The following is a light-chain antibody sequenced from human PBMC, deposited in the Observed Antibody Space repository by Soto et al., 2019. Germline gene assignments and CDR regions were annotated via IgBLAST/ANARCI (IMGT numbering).Light chain of an antibody. Sequence: DIQMTQSPSSLSASVGDRVTITCRASQSISSYLNWYQQKPGKAPKLLIYAASSLQSGVQSRFSGSGSGTDFTLTISSLQPKDFATYYCQQSYSTPLTCGGGTKVEIK. CDR2: AAS. J-gene: IGKJ4*01. CDR3: QQSYSTPLT. V-gene: IGKV1-39*01. CDR1: QSISSY.